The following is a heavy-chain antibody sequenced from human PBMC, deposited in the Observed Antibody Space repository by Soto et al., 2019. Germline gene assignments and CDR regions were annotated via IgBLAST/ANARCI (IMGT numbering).Heavy chain of an antibody. CDR3: ARGRYCLTGRCFPNWFDS. D-gene: IGHD2-15*01. CDR1: GDSISSVDYF. CDR2: IYKSATT. Sequence: PSETLSLTCSVSGDSISSVDYFWAWIRHPPGQVLEYIGYIYKSATTYYNPSFESRVAISLDTSKSQFSLNVTSVTAADTAVYFCARGRYCLTGRCFPNWFDSWGQGTLVTVSS. J-gene: IGHJ5*01. V-gene: IGHV4-30-4*01.